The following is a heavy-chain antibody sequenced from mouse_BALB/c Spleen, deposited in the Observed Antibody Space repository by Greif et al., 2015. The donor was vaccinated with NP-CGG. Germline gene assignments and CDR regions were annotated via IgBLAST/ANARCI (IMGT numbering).Heavy chain of an antibody. CDR1: GYAFTNYL. Sequence: QVQLQQSGAELVRPGTSVKVSCKASGYAFTNYLIEWVKQKPGQGLEWIGVINPGSGSTSYNEKFKGKATLTADKSSSTAYMQLSSLTSDDSAVYFRARSFYDGYYVGYWGQGTTLTVSS. J-gene: IGHJ2*01. CDR2: INPGSGST. CDR3: ARSFYDGYYVGY. V-gene: IGHV1-54*01. D-gene: IGHD2-3*01.